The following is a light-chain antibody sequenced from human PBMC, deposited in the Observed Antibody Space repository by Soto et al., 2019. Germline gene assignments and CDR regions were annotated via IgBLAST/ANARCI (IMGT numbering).Light chain of an antibody. Sequence: DIVMTQSPDSLAVSLGERATSNCKSRQSFFYSSNDKNYLAWYQQKPGQPPRLLIYWASTRESGVPDRVTGGGSGTDFTLTISSLQAEDVAVYYCQQYYSTPRTFGHGTKVDIK. CDR1: QSFFYSSNDKNY. CDR2: WAS. V-gene: IGKV4-1*01. J-gene: IGKJ1*01. CDR3: QQYYSTPRT.